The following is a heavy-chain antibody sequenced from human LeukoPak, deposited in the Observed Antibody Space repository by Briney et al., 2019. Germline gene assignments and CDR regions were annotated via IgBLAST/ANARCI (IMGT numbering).Heavy chain of an antibody. J-gene: IGHJ4*02. CDR1: RFTFSSYS. CDR2: IYSDNT. CDR3: ARRAGAYSHPYDY. V-gene: IGHV3-53*01. Sequence: GGSLRLSCAASRFTFSSYSMNWVRQAPGKGLEWVSFIYSDNTHYSDSVKGRFTISRDNSKNTLYLQMNSLRAEDTAVYYCARRAGAYSHPYDYWGQGTLVTVSS. D-gene: IGHD4/OR15-4a*01.